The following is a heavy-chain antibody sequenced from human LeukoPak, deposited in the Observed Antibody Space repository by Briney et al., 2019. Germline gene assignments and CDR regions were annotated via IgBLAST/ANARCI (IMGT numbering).Heavy chain of an antibody. V-gene: IGHV1-3*01. CDR3: ARDGGATYNWFDP. Sequence: ASVRVSCKASGYTFTSYAMHWVRQAPGQRLEWMGWINAGNGNTKYSQKFQGRVTITRDTSASTAYMELSSLRSEDTAVYYCARDGGATYNWFDPWGQGALVTVSS. CDR2: INAGNGNT. CDR1: GYTFTSYA. D-gene: IGHD1-26*01. J-gene: IGHJ5*02.